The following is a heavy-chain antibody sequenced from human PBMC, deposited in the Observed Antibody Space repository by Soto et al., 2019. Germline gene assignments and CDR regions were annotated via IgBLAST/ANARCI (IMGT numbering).Heavy chain of an antibody. Sequence: PSETLSLTCTVSGGSISSGGYYWSWIRQHPGKGLEWIGNIYYSGSTNYNPSLKSRVTISVDTSENQFSLKLTSVTAADTAVYYCARESCSRCSCEKWGQGALVTVSS. CDR2: IYYSGST. CDR3: ARESCSRCSCEK. J-gene: IGHJ1*01. V-gene: IGHV4-61*08. D-gene: IGHD2-15*01. CDR1: GGSISSGGYY.